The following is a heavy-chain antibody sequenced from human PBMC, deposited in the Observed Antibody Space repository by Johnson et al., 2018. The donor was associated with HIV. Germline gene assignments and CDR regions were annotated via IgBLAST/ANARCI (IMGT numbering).Heavy chain of an antibody. V-gene: IGHV3-23*04. CDR1: GSTFDDYG. CDR3: ARDRGAFDI. CDR2: ISGSGGST. Sequence: VQLVESGGSVVRPGGSLRLSCAASGSTFDDYGMNWVRQAPGKGLEWVSAISGSGGSTYYTDSVKGRFTISRDNSKNTLFLQMNSLRAEDTAVYYCARDRGAFDIWGQGTMVTVSS. J-gene: IGHJ3*02.